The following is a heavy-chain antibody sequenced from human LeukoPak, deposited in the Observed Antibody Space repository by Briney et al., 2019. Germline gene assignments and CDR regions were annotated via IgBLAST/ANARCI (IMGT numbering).Heavy chain of an antibody. D-gene: IGHD6-19*01. J-gene: IGHJ4*02. V-gene: IGHV4-39*07. CDR2: IYYSGST. Sequence: SETLSLTCTVSGGSISNSSYYWGWIRRPPGKGLEWIGSIYYSGSTNYNPSLKRRVTISVDTSKNQFSLKLSSVTAADTAVYYCARDGIQGKYSSGWYSDWGQGTLVTVSS. CDR1: GGSISNSSYY. CDR3: ARDGIQGKYSSGWYSD.